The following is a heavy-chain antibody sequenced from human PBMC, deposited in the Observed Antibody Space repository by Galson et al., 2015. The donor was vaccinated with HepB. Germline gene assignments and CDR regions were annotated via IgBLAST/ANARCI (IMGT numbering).Heavy chain of an antibody. V-gene: IGHV1-2*06. CDR1: GYTVTGSN. J-gene: IGHJ4*02. Sequence: SVQVSGMASGYTVTGSNIHWVGQAPGQGLERMGRINPNTGGTNYAQKFQGRVTMTRATSISAAYMELSSLTSDDTAVYYCASGGYYGSGSGDYWGQGTLVTVSS. CDR2: INPNTGGT. CDR3: ASGGYYGSGSGDY. D-gene: IGHD3-10*01.